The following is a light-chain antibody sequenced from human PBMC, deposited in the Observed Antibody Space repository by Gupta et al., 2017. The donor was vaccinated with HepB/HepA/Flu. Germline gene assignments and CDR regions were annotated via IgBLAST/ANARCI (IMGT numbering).Light chain of an antibody. CDR2: DAS. V-gene: IGKV1-33*01. CDR1: QDINNY. J-gene: IGKJ5*01. Sequence: DIQMPQSPSSLSASIGDRVTITCQPSQDINNYLAWYQQKPGKAPTLLIYDASNMEAGGPSRFSGSGCGTDFTSTISSQQPGDIAAYYCQHYGNLRRITFGQGTRLDI. CDR3: QHYGNLRRIT.